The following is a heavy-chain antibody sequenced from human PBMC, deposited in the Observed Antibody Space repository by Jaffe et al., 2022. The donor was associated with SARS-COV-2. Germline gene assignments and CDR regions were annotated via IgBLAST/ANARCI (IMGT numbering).Heavy chain of an antibody. J-gene: IGHJ5*02. V-gene: IGHV4-39*01. CDR3: ARHGSVAGHLEGWFDP. Sequence: QLQLQESGPGLVKPSETLSLTCTVSGGSISSSSYYWGWIRQPPGKGLEWIGSIYYSGSTYYNPSLKSRVTISVDTSKNQFSLKLSSVTAADTAVYYCARHGSVAGHLEGWFDPWGQGTLVTVSS. D-gene: IGHD6-19*01. CDR1: GGSISSSSYY. CDR2: IYYSGST.